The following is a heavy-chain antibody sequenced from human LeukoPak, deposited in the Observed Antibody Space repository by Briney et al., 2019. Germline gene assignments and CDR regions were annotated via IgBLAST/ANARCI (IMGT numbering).Heavy chain of an antibody. V-gene: IGHV3-33*01. D-gene: IGHD4-23*01. CDR1: GFTFSSYG. Sequence: GGSLRLSCAASGFTFSSYGMHWVRQAPGKGLEWVAVIWYDGSNKYYADSVKGRFTISRDNSKNTLYLQMNSLRAEDTAVYYCARAPTTVATLDPWGQGTLVTVSS. J-gene: IGHJ5*02. CDR3: ARAPTTVATLDP. CDR2: IWYDGSNK.